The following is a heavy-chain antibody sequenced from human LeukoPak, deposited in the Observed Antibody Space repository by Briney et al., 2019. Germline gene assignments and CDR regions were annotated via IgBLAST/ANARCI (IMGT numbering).Heavy chain of an antibody. Sequence: GGSLRLSCAAPGFTFTSYWMSWVRQAPGKGLEWVANIRQDGSEKHYVDSVKGRFTISRDNAKNSVYLQMNSLRAEDAAVYYCGRAMDVWGQGTTVTVSS. CDR2: IRQDGSEK. V-gene: IGHV3-7*03. CDR1: GFTFTSYW. CDR3: GRAMDV. J-gene: IGHJ6*02.